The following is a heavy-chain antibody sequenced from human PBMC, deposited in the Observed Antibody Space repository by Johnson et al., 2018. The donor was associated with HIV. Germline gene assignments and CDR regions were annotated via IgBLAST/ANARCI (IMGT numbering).Heavy chain of an antibody. CDR3: SKTITIIGRFDAFDI. D-gene: IGHD3-22*01. CDR2: IRYDGSNQ. Sequence: QVQLVESGGGVVQPGGSLRLSCAASRFTFSTYGMHWVRQAPGKGLEWVAFIRYDGSNQYYADSVKGRFTISRDNSKNTLYLQMNSLRAEDTAVYYCSKTITIIGRFDAFDIWGQGTMVTVSS. CDR1: RFTFSTYG. J-gene: IGHJ3*02. V-gene: IGHV3-30*02.